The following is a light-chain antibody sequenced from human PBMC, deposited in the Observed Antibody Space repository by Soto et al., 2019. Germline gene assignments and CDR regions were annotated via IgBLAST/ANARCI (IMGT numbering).Light chain of an antibody. J-gene: IGLJ1*01. Sequence: QSALAQPPSVSGSPGQSVAVSCTGTSSDVGSYNRVSWYQQPPGTAPKLIIYEVNNRPSGVPDRFSGSKSGNTASLTISGLQAEDEADYYCSSFTPSTTYVFGTGTNVTVL. CDR2: EVN. V-gene: IGLV2-18*02. CDR1: SSDVGSYNR. CDR3: SSFTPSTTYV.